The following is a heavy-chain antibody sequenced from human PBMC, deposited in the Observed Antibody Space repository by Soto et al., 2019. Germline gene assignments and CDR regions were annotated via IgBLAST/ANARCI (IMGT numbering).Heavy chain of an antibody. V-gene: IGHV1-18*01. CDR2: ISTDNGNT. CDR1: GYTFTSSG. Sequence: ASVKVSCKASGYTFTSSGISWVRQAPGQGLEWLGWISTDNGNTNYAQHLQGRVSLTTDTSTSTAYMDLRSLRSDDTAVYYCATSGITMIADFDYWGQGTLATSPQ. J-gene: IGHJ4*02. CDR3: ATSGITMIADFDY. D-gene: IGHD3-22*01.